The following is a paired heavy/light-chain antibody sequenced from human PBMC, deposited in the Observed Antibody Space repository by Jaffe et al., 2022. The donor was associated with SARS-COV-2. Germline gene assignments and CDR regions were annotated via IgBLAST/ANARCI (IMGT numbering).Heavy chain of an antibody. J-gene: IGHJ4*02. V-gene: IGHV5-51*01. D-gene: IGHD6-13*01. CDR2: IYPGDSDT. CDR1: GFTFITYW. CDR3: VRLQQLVSDVTSYFFDY. Sequence: EVQLVQSRAEIKKPGESLKISCKTSGFTFITYWIAWVRQMPGKGLEWMGIIYPGDSDTRYSPSFQGQVTISADKSIDTAYLQWSSLKASDTAMYYCVRLQQLVSDVTSYFFDYWGQGTLVTVSS.
Light chain of an antibody. CDR2: SNN. Sequence: QSVLTQPPSASGTPGQRVTISCSGSSSNIGGNTVNWYQQLPGTAPKLLIYSNNQRPSGVPDRLSGSKSGTSGSLAISGLQSEDEADYYCAAWDDSLNGYVFGTGTKVTV. CDR1: SSNIGGNT. CDR3: AAWDDSLNGYV. J-gene: IGLJ1*01. V-gene: IGLV1-44*01.